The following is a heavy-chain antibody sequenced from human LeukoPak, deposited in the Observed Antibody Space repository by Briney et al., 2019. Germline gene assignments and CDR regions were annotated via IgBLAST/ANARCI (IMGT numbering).Heavy chain of an antibody. Sequence: PSETLSLTCTVSGGSISSSSYYWGWIRQPPGKGLEWIGSIYYSGSTYYNPSLKSRVTISVDTSKNQFSLKLSSVTAADTAVYYCARHGSRYLDWLFRGVDYWGQGTLVTVSS. D-gene: IGHD3-9*01. V-gene: IGHV4-39*01. CDR1: GGSISSSSYY. CDR2: IYYSGST. J-gene: IGHJ4*02. CDR3: ARHGSRYLDWLFRGVDY.